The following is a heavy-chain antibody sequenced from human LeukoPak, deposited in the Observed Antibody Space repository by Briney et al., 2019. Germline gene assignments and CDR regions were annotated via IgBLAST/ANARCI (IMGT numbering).Heavy chain of an antibody. Sequence: SETLSLTCAVSGGSISSGGYSWSWIRQPAGKGLEWIGRIYTSGSTNYNPSLKSRVTMSVDTSKNQFSLKLSSVTAADTAVYYCARDFRAYYYGSGSQKYYYYMDVWGKGTTVTVSS. J-gene: IGHJ6*03. CDR1: GGSISSGGYS. D-gene: IGHD3-10*01. V-gene: IGHV4-61*02. CDR2: IYTSGST. CDR3: ARDFRAYYYGSGSQKYYYYMDV.